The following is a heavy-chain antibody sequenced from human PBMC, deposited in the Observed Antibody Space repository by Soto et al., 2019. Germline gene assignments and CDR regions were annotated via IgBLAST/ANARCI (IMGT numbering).Heavy chain of an antibody. CDR3: AKSQTFYSSGWYIDY. CDR1: GFTFSSYG. V-gene: IGHV3-30*18. Sequence: HPGGSLRLSCAASGFTFSSYGMHWVRQAPGKGLEWVAVISYDGSNKYYADSVKGRFTISRDNSKNTLYLQMNSLRAEDTAVYYCAKSQTFYSSGWYIDYWGQGTLVTVSS. CDR2: ISYDGSNK. J-gene: IGHJ4*02. D-gene: IGHD6-19*01.